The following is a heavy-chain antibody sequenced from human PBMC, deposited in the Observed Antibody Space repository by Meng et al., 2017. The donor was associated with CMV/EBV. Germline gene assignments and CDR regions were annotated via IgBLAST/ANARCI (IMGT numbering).Heavy chain of an antibody. D-gene: IGHD2-2*01. CDR2: IYSGGST. CDR3: ARAVGETVVPAAASYFDL. CDR1: GFTVSSNY. Sequence: GGSLRLSCAASGFTVSSNYMSWVRQAPGKGLEWVSVIYSGGSTYYADSAKGRFTISRDNSKNTLYLQMNSLRAEDTAVYYCARAVGETVVPAAASYFDLWGRGTLVTVSS. J-gene: IGHJ2*01. V-gene: IGHV3-66*02.